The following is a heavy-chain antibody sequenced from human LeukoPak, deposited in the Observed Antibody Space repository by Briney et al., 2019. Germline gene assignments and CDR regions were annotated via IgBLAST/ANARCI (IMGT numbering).Heavy chain of an antibody. CDR3: ARDRRGFNY. J-gene: IGHJ4*02. CDR2: ISSSSSTI. CDR1: GFTFSSYS. V-gene: IGHV3-48*01. Sequence: PGRSLRLSCAASGFTFSSYSMNWVRQAPGKGLEWVSYISSSSSTIYYADSVKGRFTISRDNAKNSLYLKMNSLRAEDTAVYYCARDRRGFNYWGQGTLVTVSS.